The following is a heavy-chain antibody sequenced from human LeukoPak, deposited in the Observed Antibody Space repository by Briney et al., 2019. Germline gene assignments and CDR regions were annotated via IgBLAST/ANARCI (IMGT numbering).Heavy chain of an antibody. D-gene: IGHD3-3*01. J-gene: IGHJ4*02. CDR1: GYTFTGYY. CDR3: ARITIFGVAQDY. CDR2: INPNSGGT. V-gene: IGHV1-2*02. Sequence: ASVKVSCKASGYTFTGYYMHWVRQAPGQGLEWMGWINPNSGGTNYAQKFQGRVTMTRDTSISTAYMELSRLRSDDTAVYYCARITIFGVAQDYWGQGTLVTVSS.